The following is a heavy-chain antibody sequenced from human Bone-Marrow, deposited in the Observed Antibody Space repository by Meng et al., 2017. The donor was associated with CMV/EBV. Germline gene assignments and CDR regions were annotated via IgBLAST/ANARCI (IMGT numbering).Heavy chain of an antibody. CDR1: LTFTSYA. J-gene: IGHJ5*02. D-gene: IGHD2-2*01. Sequence: LTFTSYAVHWVPQAPGQRLEWMGWVNAGNGNTIYSQKFQDRVTFTRDTSATTAYMELSSLRSEDTAVYYCAREGYCSSTNCPRWLDPWGQGTLVTVSS. CDR3: AREGYCSSTNCPRWLDP. CDR2: VNAGNGNT. V-gene: IGHV1-3*01.